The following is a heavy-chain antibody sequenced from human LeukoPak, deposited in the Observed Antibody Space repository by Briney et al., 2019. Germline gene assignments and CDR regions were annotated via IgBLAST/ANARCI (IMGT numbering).Heavy chain of an antibody. J-gene: IGHJ4*02. Sequence: LETLSLTCAVYGGSFSGYYWSWIRQPPGKGLEWIGEINHSGSTNYNPSLKSRVTISVDTSKNRFSLKLTSVTAAETAVYYSXRLXRXYDXWSGLYYFDYWGQGTLVTVSS. CDR3: XRLXRXYDXWSGLYYFDY. CDR1: GGSFSGYY. CDR2: INHSGST. V-gene: IGHV4-34*01. D-gene: IGHD3-3*01.